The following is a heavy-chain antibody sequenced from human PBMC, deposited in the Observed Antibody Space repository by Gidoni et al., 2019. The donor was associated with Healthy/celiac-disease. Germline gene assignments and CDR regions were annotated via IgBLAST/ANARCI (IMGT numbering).Heavy chain of an antibody. CDR3: ARDELPGSFDY. J-gene: IGHJ4*02. CDR2: IYQSGST. V-gene: IGHV4-38-2*02. CDR1: GYSISSGYY. D-gene: IGHD1-26*01. Sequence: QVQLQESGPGLVKPSETLSLTCAVSGYSISSGYYWGWIRQPPGKGLEWIGSIYQSGSTYYNPSLKSRVTISVDTSKNQFSLKLSSVTAADTAVYYCARDELPGSFDYWGQGTLVTVSS.